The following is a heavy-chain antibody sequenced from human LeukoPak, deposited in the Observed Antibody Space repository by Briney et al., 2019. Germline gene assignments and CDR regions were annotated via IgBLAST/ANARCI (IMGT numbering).Heavy chain of an antibody. CDR1: GGSISRYH. CDR3: ARQDYTTGWYFLDQ. D-gene: IGHD6-19*01. J-gene: IGHJ4*02. CDR2: IYSSGST. Sequence: SETLSLTCTVSGGSISRYHWSWVRQPPGKGLEWIGYIYSSGSTNYNPSLKSRVTISLDTSKNQFSLRMSSVTAADTAMYYCARQDYTTGWYFLDQWGQGTLVTVSS. V-gene: IGHV4-59*01.